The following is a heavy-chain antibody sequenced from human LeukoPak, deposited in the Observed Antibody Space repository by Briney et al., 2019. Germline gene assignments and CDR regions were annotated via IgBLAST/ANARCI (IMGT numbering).Heavy chain of an antibody. J-gene: IGHJ3*02. CDR3: ARGRYCSADICSGGDAFDI. D-gene: IGHD2-15*01. CDR1: GGSINNYY. CDR2: IYTRGST. Sequence: SETLSLTCTVSGGSINNYYWSWIRQPAGKGLEWIGRIYTRGSTNYNPSLKSRVTMSVDTSKNQFSLKLSSVTAANTAVYYCARGRYCSADICSGGDAFDIWGQGTMVSVSS. V-gene: IGHV4-4*07.